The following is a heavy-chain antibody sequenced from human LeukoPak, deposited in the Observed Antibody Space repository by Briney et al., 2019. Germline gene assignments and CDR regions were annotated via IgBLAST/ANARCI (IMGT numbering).Heavy chain of an antibody. Sequence: SETLSLTCTVSGGSLNSHYWSWIRQPPGKGLQWIGFISYSGSTSYNPSLMSRVTISVDTSKNQFSLKLNSVTAADTALYFCARSYYDLWSGFYSDFWGQGALVTVSS. CDR1: GGSLNSHY. D-gene: IGHD3-3*01. J-gene: IGHJ4*02. CDR3: ARSYYDLWSGFYSDF. V-gene: IGHV4-59*11. CDR2: ISYSGST.